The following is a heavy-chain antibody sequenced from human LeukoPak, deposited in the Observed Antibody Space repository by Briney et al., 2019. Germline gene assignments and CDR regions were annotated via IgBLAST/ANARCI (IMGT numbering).Heavy chain of an antibody. Sequence: SETLSLTCTVSGGSISSYYWSWIRQPPGKGLEWIGYIYYSGSTNYNPSLKSRVTISVDTSKNQFSLKLSSVTAADTAVYYCARGIWKYYGSGSYPNYYYYYYMDVWGKGTTVTISS. J-gene: IGHJ6*03. CDR1: GGSISSYY. CDR2: IYYSGST. V-gene: IGHV4-59*01. CDR3: ARGIWKYYGSGSYPNYYYYYYMDV. D-gene: IGHD3-10*01.